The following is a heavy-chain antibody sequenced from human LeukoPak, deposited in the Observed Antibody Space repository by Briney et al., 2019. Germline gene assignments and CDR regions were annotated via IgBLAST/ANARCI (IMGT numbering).Heavy chain of an antibody. CDR2: VSGGGGGT. Sequence: VQPGGSLRLSCAASGFTFNKYGMSWVRQAPGKGLEWVSAVSGGGGGTYYADSVKGRFTISRDNSKNTLYLQMNSLRAEDTAVYYCAKGGGADYWGQGTLVTVSS. J-gene: IGHJ4*02. V-gene: IGHV3-23*01. D-gene: IGHD3-10*01. CDR1: GFTFNKYG. CDR3: AKGGGADY.